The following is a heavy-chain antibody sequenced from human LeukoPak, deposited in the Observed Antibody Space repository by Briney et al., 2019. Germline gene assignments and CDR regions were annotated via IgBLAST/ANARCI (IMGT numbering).Heavy chain of an antibody. CDR3: ARGSGQGVKPFDY. J-gene: IGHJ4*02. D-gene: IGHD3-10*01. Sequence: GGSLRLSCAASGFTFSNAWMSWVRQAPGKGLEWVGRIKSKTDGGTTDYAAPVKGRFTISRDDSKNTLDLQMNSLKTEDTAVYYCARGSGQGVKPFDYWGQGTLVTVSS. CDR2: IKSKTDGGTT. CDR1: GFTFSNAW. V-gene: IGHV3-15*01.